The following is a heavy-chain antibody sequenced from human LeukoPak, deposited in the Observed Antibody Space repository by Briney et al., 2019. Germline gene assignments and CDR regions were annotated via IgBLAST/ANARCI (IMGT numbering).Heavy chain of an antibody. J-gene: IGHJ6*02. CDR2: IYYSGST. CDR3: ARGSGWSNYYFYYGMDV. V-gene: IGHV4-39*07. D-gene: IGHD6-19*01. Sequence: SETLSLTCTVSGGSISSSSYYWGWIRQPPGKGLEWIGSIYYSGSTYYNPSLKSRVTISVDTSKNQFSLKLSSVTAADTAVYYCARGSGWSNYYFYYGMDVWGQGTTVTVSS. CDR1: GGSISSSSYY.